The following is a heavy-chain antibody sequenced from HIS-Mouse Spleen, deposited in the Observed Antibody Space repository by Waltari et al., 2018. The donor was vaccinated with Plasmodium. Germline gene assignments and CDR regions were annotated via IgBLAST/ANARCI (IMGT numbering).Heavy chain of an antibody. CDR2: IWYDGSNK. J-gene: IGHJ3*02. V-gene: IGHV3-33*06. D-gene: IGHD2-8*01. Sequence: QVQLVESGGGVVQPGRSLRLSCAASGFTFSSYGSPGVRQAPGKGLEWVAGIWYDGSNKYYADSVKGRFTISRDNSKNTLYLQMNSLRAEDTAVYYCAKVAQGTRDAFDIWGQGTMVTVSS. CDR1: GFTFSSYG. CDR3: AKVAQGTRDAFDI.